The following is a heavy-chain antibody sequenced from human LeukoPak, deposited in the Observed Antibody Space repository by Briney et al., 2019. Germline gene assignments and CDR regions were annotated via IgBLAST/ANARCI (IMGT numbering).Heavy chain of an antibody. J-gene: IGHJ4*02. CDR3: ARNYYDSSGYPAPIDC. V-gene: IGHV1-18*01. CDR2: ISAYNGNT. D-gene: IGHD3-22*01. CDR1: GYTFTNYG. Sequence: ASVKVSCKASGYTFTNYGINWVRQAPGQGLEWMGWISAYNGNTNYAQKLQGRVTMTTDTSTSTAYMELRSLRSDDTAVYYCARNYYDSSGYPAPIDCWGQGTLVTVSS.